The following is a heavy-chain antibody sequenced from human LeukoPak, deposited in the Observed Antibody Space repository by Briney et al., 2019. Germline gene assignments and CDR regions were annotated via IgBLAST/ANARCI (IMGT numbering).Heavy chain of an antibody. V-gene: IGHV3-7*03. D-gene: IGHD4-23*01. CDR1: GFTFSSYW. J-gene: IGHJ4*02. CDR2: IKQDGSEK. Sequence: GGSLRLSCVASGFTFSSYWMTWVRQAPGKGLEWVANIKQDGSEKYYVDSVKGRFTISRDDAKNSLYLQMYSLRAEDTALYYCAKGTAQWELYDYWGQGTLVTVSS. CDR3: AKGTAQWELYDY.